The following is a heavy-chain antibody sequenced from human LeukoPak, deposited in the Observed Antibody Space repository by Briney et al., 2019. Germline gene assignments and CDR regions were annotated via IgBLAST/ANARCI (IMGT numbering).Heavy chain of an antibody. Sequence: PSETLSLTCTVSGGPISIYYWSWIRQPPGKGLEWLGYIYNSGSTYYNPSLKSRVTISVDTSKNQFSLRLTSMTAADAAVYYCVRDRELTYWGQGTLVTVSS. CDR3: VRDRELTY. J-gene: IGHJ4*02. CDR2: IYNSGST. D-gene: IGHD5-24*01. V-gene: IGHV4-59*01. CDR1: GGPISIYY.